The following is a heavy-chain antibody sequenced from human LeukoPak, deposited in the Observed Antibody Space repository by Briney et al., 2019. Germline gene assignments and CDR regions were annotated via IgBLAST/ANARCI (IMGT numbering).Heavy chain of an antibody. CDR1: GDSITSSDNY. Sequence: SETLSLSCTVSGDSITSSDNYWGWLRQPAGKGLGWIVRISPSGSTIYNPSLKSRATLSVDTSKNQFSLKLTSVTAADTAIYYCASGSVRLDYWGQGTLVTVSS. CDR3: ASGSVRLDY. V-gene: IGHV4-61*02. J-gene: IGHJ4*02. CDR2: ISPSGST. D-gene: IGHD4-17*01.